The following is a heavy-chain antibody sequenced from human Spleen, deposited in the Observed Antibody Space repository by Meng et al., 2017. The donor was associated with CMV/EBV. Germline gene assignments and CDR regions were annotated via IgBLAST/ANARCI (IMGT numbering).Heavy chain of an antibody. V-gene: IGHV4-4*02. CDR3: ARIERRRILKYCGSDCSTTDY. J-gene: IGHJ4*02. D-gene: IGHD2-21*02. Sequence: QVQLQESGPGLVKPSGALSRTCAVSGCYISSSNLWTWVRQVPGKGLEWSWVIYHSGSTNYNPSLKSRVTISVDKFKNQFSLKLGSVTAADTAVYYCARIERRRILKYCGSDCSTTDYWGQGTLVTVSS. CDR2: IYHSGST. CDR1: GCYISSSNL.